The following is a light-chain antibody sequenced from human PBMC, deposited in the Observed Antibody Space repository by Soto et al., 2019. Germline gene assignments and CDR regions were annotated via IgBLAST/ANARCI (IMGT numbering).Light chain of an antibody. CDR1: QSVGGTF. J-gene: IGKJ1*01. CDR2: GAS. Sequence: EIELTQSPGTLSLSPGEGATLSCRASQSVGGTFLAWYQQKGGQAPRLLIHGASNRATGIPDRFSGSGSGTDFTLTISRLEPEDFAVYYCQQYGGSPRTFGQGTKVDIK. V-gene: IGKV3-20*01. CDR3: QQYGGSPRT.